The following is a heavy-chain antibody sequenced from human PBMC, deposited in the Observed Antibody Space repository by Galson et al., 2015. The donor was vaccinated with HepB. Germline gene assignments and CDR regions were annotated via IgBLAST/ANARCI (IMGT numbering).Heavy chain of an antibody. CDR3: ARDGTGDRLSEYFDL. CDR1: GDSVSSNSAT. D-gene: IGHD7-27*01. Sequence: CAISGDSVSSNSATWHWIRQSPSRGLEWLGRTYHRSKWYNDYAVSVKSRITINPGTSKNQFSLQLNSVTPEDTAVYYCARDGTGDRLSEYFDLWGRGTLVTVSS. CDR2: TYHRSKWYN. V-gene: IGHV6-1*01. J-gene: IGHJ2*01.